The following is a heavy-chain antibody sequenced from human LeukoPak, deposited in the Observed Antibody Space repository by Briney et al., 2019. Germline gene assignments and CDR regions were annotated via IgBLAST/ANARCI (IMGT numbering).Heavy chain of an antibody. Sequence: PSETLSLTCAVSGGSISSGGYSWSWIRQPRGKGLEWIGYIYHSGSTYYNPSLKSRVTISVDRSKNQFSLKLSSVTAADTAVYYCARGGALRAFDIWGQGTMVTVSS. CDR1: GGSISSGGYS. V-gene: IGHV4-30-2*01. CDR2: IYHSGST. CDR3: ARGGALRAFDI. J-gene: IGHJ3*02.